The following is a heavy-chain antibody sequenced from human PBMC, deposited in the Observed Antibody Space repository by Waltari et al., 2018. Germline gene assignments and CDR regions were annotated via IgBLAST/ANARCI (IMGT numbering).Heavy chain of an antibody. Sequence: QVQLQESGPGLVKPSETLSLTCTVSGGPISSYSWSWLRPPAGKGLEWIGRIYTSGSTNYNPSLKSRVTMSVDTSKNQFSLKLSSVTAADTAVYYCARGGVGADYYYYGMDVWGQGTTVTVSS. J-gene: IGHJ6*02. V-gene: IGHV4-4*07. D-gene: IGHD3-10*01. CDR2: IYTSGST. CDR3: ARGGVGADYYYYGMDV. CDR1: GGPISSYS.